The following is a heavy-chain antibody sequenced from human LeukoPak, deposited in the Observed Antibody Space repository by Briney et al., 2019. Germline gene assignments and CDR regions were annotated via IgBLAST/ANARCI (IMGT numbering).Heavy chain of an antibody. CDR3: ARDGQWELPVPYYFDY. V-gene: IGHV1-69*04. CDR2: IIPILGIA. D-gene: IGHD1-26*01. CDR1: GGTFSSYT. J-gene: IGHJ4*02. Sequence: GASVKVSCKASGGTFSSYTISWVRPAPGQGVEWMGRIIPILGIANYAQKLQGRVTITADKSTSTAYMELSSLRSEDTAVYYCARDGQWELPVPYYFDYWGQGTLVIVSS.